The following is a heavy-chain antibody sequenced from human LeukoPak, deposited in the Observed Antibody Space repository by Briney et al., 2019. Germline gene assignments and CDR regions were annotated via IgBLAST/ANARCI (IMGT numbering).Heavy chain of an antibody. J-gene: IGHJ6*02. CDR2: IYYSGST. Sequence: SETLSLTCTVSGGSISSYYWSWIRQPPGKGLEWIGYIYYSGSTNYNPSLKSRVTISVDTSKNQFSLKLSSATAADTAVYYCARGRRGYSYGFDDYYYYGMDVWGQGTTVTVSS. V-gene: IGHV4-59*01. CDR1: GGSISSYY. CDR3: ARGRRGYSYGFDDYYYYGMDV. D-gene: IGHD5-18*01.